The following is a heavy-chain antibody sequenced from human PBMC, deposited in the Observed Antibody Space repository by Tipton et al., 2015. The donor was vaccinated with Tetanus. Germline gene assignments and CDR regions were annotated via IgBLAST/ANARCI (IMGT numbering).Heavy chain of an antibody. Sequence: LRLSCSVSGGSVSNSSLYWGWIRQPPGKGLEWIGGIYHTGGSYFLPSFKSRVTLSVDTSKDQFSLRLRSVTAADTAVYYCARHLYGYWFDPWGQGALVTVSS. J-gene: IGHJ5*02. CDR2: IYHTGGS. CDR1: GGSVSNSSLY. D-gene: IGHD5-18*01. V-gene: IGHV4-39*01. CDR3: ARHLYGYWFDP.